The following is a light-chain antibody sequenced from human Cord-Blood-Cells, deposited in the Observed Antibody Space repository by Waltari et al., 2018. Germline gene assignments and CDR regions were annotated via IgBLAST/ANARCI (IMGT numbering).Light chain of an antibody. J-gene: IGLJ2*01. V-gene: IGLV2-11*01. CDR3: CSYAGSYV. Sequence: QSALTQPRSVSGSPGQAVTISCTGTSRDVGGYNYVSWYQQHPGKAPKLMIYDVSKRPSGVPDRFSGSKSGNTASLTISGLQAEDEADYYCCSYAGSYVFGGGTKLTVL. CDR2: DVS. CDR1: SRDVGGYNY.